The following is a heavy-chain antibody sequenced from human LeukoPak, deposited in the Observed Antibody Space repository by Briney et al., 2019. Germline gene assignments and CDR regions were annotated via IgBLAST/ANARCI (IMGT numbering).Heavy chain of an antibody. CDR2: ISYSGST. D-gene: IGHD6-19*01. J-gene: IGHJ3*02. CDR3: ARDFFLWSSGHDAFDI. Sequence: SETLSLTCAVSGGSISSNTYYWGWIRQPPGKGLEWIGSISYSGSTYYNPSLKSRATISVDTSKNQFSLKLSSVTAADTAVYYCARDFFLWSSGHDAFDIWGQGTMVTVSS. V-gene: IGHV4-39*07. CDR1: GGSISSNTYY.